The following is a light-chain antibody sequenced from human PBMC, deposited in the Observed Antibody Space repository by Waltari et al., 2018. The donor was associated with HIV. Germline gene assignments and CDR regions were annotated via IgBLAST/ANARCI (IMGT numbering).Light chain of an antibody. CDR2: SNN. Sequence: QSVLTQPPSASGTPGQRVTISCSGSSSNIGSNTVNWYQQLPGTAPKLHIYSNNQRPSGVPDRFSGSKSGTSASLAISGLQSEDEADYYCAAWDDSLNVLYVFGTGTKVTVL. V-gene: IGLV1-44*01. CDR1: SSNIGSNT. CDR3: AAWDDSLNVLYV. J-gene: IGLJ1*01.